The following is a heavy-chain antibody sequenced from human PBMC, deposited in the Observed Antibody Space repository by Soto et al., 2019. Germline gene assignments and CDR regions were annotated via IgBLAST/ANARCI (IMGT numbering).Heavy chain of an antibody. CDR1: GGSISSYY. CDR2: IYYSGST. CDR3: AREKNYYGSGRFHAPLYYYYYMDV. Sequence: ASETLSLTCTVSGGSISSYYWSWIRQPPGKGLEWIGYIYYSGSTNYNPPLKSRVTISVDTSKNQFSLKLSSVTAADTAVYYCAREKNYYGSGRFHAPLYYYYYMDVWGKGTTVTVSS. J-gene: IGHJ6*03. V-gene: IGHV4-59*01. D-gene: IGHD3-10*01.